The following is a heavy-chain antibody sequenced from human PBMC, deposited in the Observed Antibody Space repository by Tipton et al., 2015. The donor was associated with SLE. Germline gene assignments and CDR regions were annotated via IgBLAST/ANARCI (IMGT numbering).Heavy chain of an antibody. V-gene: IGHV4-59*12. CDR2: LSYSGST. CDR3: ARGGVGGYDYFDY. Sequence: TLSLTCTVSGGSLSSYYWSWIRQSPEKGLEWIGYLSYSGSTNYNPSLESRVTISVDTSTNRLPLNLSSVTAADTAVYYCARGGVGGYDYFDYWGQGALVTVSS. J-gene: IGHJ4*02. CDR1: GGSLSSYY. D-gene: IGHD5-12*01.